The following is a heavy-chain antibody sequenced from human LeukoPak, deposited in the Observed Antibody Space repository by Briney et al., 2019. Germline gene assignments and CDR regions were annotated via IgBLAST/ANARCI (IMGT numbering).Heavy chain of an antibody. Sequence: SGTLSLTCTVSGGSISSYYWSWIRQPPGKGLEWIGYIYYSGSTNYNPSLKSRVTISVDTSKNQFSLKLSSVTAADTAVYYCARISDRLADAFDIWGQGTMVTVSS. CDR2: IYYSGST. CDR3: ARISDRLADAFDI. CDR1: GGSISSYY. V-gene: IGHV4-59*01. D-gene: IGHD3-22*01. J-gene: IGHJ3*02.